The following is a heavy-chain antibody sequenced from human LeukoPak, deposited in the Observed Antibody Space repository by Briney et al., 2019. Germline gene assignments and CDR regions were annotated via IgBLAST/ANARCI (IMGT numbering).Heavy chain of an antibody. CDR3: ASLTYCSSTSCYVFSDY. V-gene: IGHV4-34*01. CDR2: INHSGST. Sequence: PSETLSLTCAVYGGSSSGYYWSWIRQPPGKGLEWIGEINHSGSTNYNPSLKSRVTISVDTSKNQFSLKLSSVTAADTAVYYCASLTYCSSTSCYVFSDYWGQGTLVTVSS. J-gene: IGHJ4*02. CDR1: GGSSSGYY. D-gene: IGHD2-2*01.